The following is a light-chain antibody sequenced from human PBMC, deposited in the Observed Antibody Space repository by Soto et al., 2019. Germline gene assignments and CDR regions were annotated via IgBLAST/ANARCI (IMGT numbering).Light chain of an antibody. CDR1: QDVSYW. J-gene: IGKJ2*01. Sequence: DIQMTQSPSSVSASVGDRVTITCRASQDVSYWLAWYQQQPGTAPKLLIYAASSLQSGVPSRFSGSGSGTDFTLTSSSLQPADFATYYCLQANSFPYTFGQGTKLEIK. CDR2: AAS. CDR3: LQANSFPYT. V-gene: IGKV1-12*02.